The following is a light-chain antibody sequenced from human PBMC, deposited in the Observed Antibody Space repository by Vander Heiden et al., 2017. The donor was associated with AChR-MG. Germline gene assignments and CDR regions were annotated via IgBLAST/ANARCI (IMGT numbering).Light chain of an antibody. CDR3: QQYNNWPLT. Sequence: EIVITQSPATLSVSPGERGTLSCRASQTISNNLAWYQQKPGQAPRLLVYGASTRATGVPDRFSGSGSGTEFTLTLSSLQSEDFAVYFCQQYNNWPLTFGPGTKVDIK. CDR1: QTISNN. V-gene: IGKV3-15*01. J-gene: IGKJ3*01. CDR2: GAS.